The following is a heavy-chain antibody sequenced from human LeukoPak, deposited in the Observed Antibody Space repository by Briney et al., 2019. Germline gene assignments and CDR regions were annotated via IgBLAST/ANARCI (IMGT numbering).Heavy chain of an antibody. CDR1: GYTFTGYY. V-gene: IGHV1-8*02. J-gene: IGHJ1*01. D-gene: IGHD2-2*01. Sequence: ASVKVSCKASGYTFTGYYMHWVRQATGQGLEWMGWMNPGSGNTGYVQKFQGRVTMTRNTSINTAYMELSSLRSEDTAMYYCARGSYCSATTCLRYFQHWGRGTLVTVSS. CDR3: ARGSYCSATTCLRYFQH. CDR2: MNPGSGNT.